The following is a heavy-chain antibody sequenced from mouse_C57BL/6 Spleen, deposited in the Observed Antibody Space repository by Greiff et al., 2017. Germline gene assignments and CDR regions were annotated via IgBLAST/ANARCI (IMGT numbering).Heavy chain of an antibody. CDR2: INPSSGYT. Sequence: QVHVKQSGAELAKPGASVKLSCKASGYTFTSYWMHWVKQRPGQGLEWIGYINPSSGYTKYNQKFKDKATLTADKSSSTAYMQLSSLTYEDSAVYYCARAMITYYFDYWGQGTTLTVSS. CDR1: GYTFTSYW. J-gene: IGHJ2*01. V-gene: IGHV1-7*01. CDR3: ARAMITYYFDY. D-gene: IGHD2-4*01.